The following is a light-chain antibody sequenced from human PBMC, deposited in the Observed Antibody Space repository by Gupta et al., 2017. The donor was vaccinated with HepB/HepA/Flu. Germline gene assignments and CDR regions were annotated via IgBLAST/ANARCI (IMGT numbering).Light chain of an antibody. CDR1: QSVSSN. CDR3: QQHNNCPPLT. Sequence: EIVMTQSPATLSVSPGERATLSCRASQSVSSNLAWYQQKPGQAPRLLIYGASTRATGIPARFSGSGCGTEFTLTISSLQSEDFAVYYCQQHNNCPPLTFGQGTKVEIK. V-gene: IGKV3-15*01. CDR2: GAS. J-gene: IGKJ1*01.